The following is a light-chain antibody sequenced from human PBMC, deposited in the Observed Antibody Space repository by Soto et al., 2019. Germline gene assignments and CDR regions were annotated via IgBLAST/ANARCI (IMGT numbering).Light chain of an antibody. J-gene: IGLJ1*01. CDR3: CSYTSSTNYV. CDR2: GVS. CDR1: SSDISIYNY. Sequence: QSALTQPASVSGSPGQSITISCTGTSSDISIYNYVSWYQQRPGKAPKLIIYGVSNRPSGISNRFSGAKSGNTASLTISGLQVEDEADYYCCSYTSSTNYVFGAGTKVTVL. V-gene: IGLV2-14*01.